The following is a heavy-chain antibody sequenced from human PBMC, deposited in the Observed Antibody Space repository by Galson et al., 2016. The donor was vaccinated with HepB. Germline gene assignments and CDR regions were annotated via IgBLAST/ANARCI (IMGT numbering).Heavy chain of an antibody. Sequence: SVKVSCKVSGYSLTELSMHWVRQAPGKGLEWMGGFDPEDGETIYPQKFQGRVTMTEDTSTDTAYMELSTLTSEDTAVYYCATVGWATGTTRNHYFMDVWGKGTTVTVSS. CDR1: GYSLTELS. CDR3: ATVGWATGTTRNHYFMDV. J-gene: IGHJ6*03. D-gene: IGHD1-1*01. CDR2: FDPEDGET. V-gene: IGHV1-24*01.